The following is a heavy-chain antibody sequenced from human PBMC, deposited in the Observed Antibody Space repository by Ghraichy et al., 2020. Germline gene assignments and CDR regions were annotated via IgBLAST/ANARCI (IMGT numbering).Heavy chain of an antibody. J-gene: IGHJ5*02. CDR3: ARAPPDYSSSWSRWFDP. CDR2: IYHSGST. D-gene: IGHD6-13*01. V-gene: IGHV4-4*02. CDR1: GGSISSSNW. Sequence: SETLSLTCAVSGGSISSSNWWSWVRQPPGKGLEWIGEIYHSGSTNYNPSLKSRVTISVDKSKNQFSLKLSSVTAADTAVYYCARAPPDYSSSWSRWFDPWGQGTLVTVSS.